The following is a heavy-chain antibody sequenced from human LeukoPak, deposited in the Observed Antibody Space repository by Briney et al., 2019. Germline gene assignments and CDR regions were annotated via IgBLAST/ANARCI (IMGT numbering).Heavy chain of an antibody. D-gene: IGHD6-19*01. V-gene: IGHV3-21*01. CDR2: ISSSSSYI. Sequence: GGSLRLSCAASGFTFSSYSMNWVRQAPGKGLEWVSSISSSSSYIYYADSVKGRFTISRDNAKNSLYLQMNSLRAEDTAVYYCARDPSSGWYYFDYWGQGTLVTVSS. CDR1: GFTFSSYS. J-gene: IGHJ4*02. CDR3: ARDPSSGWYYFDY.